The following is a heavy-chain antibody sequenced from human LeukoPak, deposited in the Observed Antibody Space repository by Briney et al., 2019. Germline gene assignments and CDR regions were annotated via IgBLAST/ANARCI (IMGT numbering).Heavy chain of an antibody. CDR1: GFTFSNAW. CDR2: ISSSSSTI. Sequence: GGSLRLSCAASGFTFSNAWMSWVRQAPGKGLEWVSYISSSSSTIYYADSVKGRFTISRDNAKNSLYLQMNSLRAEDTAVYYCARAHHRRVYDYVWGSYPYWGQGTLVTVSS. J-gene: IGHJ4*02. D-gene: IGHD3-16*02. V-gene: IGHV3-48*01. CDR3: ARAHHRRVYDYVWGSYPY.